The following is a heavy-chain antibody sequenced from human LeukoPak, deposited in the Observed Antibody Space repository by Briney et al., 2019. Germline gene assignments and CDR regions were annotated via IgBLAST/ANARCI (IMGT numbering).Heavy chain of an antibody. J-gene: IGHJ4*02. V-gene: IGHV4-34*01. CDR3: ARMTTAYYHSNFDY. CDR2: INHSGST. D-gene: IGHD3-22*01. CDR1: GGSFSGYY. Sequence: PSETLSLTCAVYGGSFSGYYWSWIRQPPGKGLEWIGEINHSGSTNYNPSLKSRVTISVDTSKNQLSLKLSSVTAADTAVYYCARMTTAYYHSNFDYWGQGTLVTVSS.